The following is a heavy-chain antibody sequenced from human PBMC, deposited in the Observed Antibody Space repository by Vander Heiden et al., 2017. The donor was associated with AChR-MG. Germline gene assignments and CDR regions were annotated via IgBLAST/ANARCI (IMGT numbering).Heavy chain of an antibody. CDR2: IIPIFGTA. CDR1: GGTFSSYA. J-gene: IGHJ2*01. CDR3: ASSRFDGYWKSGYFDL. V-gene: IGHV1-69*06. Sequence: QVQLVQSGAEVKKPGSSVQVSCKASGGTFSSYAISWVRQAPGQGLEWMGGIIPIFGTANYAQKFQGRVTITADKSTSTAYMELSSLRSEDTAVYYCASSRFDGYWKSGYFDLWGRGTLVTVSS. D-gene: IGHD1-1*01.